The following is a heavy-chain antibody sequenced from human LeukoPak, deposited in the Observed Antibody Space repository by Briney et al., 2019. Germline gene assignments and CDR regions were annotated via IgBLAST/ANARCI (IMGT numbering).Heavy chain of an antibody. V-gene: IGHV1-2*02. CDR2: INPNRGGT. Sequence: ASVKVSCKASGYTFTGYYMHWVRQAPGQGLEWMGWINPNRGGTNYAQKFQGRVTMTRDTSISTAYMELSRLRSDDTAVYYCARALEVYYDSSGYYLNWFDPWGQGTLVTVSS. J-gene: IGHJ5*02. CDR1: GYTFTGYY. CDR3: ARALEVYYDSSGYYLNWFDP. D-gene: IGHD3-22*01.